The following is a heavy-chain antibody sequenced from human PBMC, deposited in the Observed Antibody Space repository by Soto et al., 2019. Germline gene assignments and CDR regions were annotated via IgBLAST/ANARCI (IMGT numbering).Heavy chain of an antibody. J-gene: IGHJ4*02. D-gene: IGHD2-2*01. Sequence: QVQLVESGGGVVQPGRSLRLSCAASGFTFSSYGMHWVRQAPGKGLEWVAVIWYDGSNKYYADSVKGRFTISRDNSKNTLYRQMNRLRAEDTAVYYCARDMSEFLSRTFDYWGQGTLVTVSS. CDR2: IWYDGSNK. CDR1: GFTFSSYG. CDR3: ARDMSEFLSRTFDY. V-gene: IGHV3-33*01.